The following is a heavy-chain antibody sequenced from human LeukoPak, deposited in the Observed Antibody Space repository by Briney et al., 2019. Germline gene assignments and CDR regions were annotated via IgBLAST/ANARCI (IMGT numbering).Heavy chain of an antibody. Sequence: ASVKVSCKASGYTFTRYGINWVRQAPGQGLEWMGRISAYNGYTNYAQKFQGRVTMTTDTSTSTAYMELRSLRSDDTAVYYCARARSSGYYDYWGQGTLVTVSS. CDR3: ARARSSGYYDY. CDR1: GYTFTRYG. J-gene: IGHJ4*02. V-gene: IGHV1-18*01. D-gene: IGHD3-22*01. CDR2: ISAYNGYT.